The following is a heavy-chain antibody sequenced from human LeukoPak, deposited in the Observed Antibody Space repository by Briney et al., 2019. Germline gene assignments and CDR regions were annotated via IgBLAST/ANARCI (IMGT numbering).Heavy chain of an antibody. Sequence: GGSLRLSCAASGFTFSKMNWVRQAPGEGLEWVSYISSSGSTIYYADSVKGRFTISRDNAKNSLYLQMNSVRAEDTAVYYCARVSVETPMYYFDYWGQGTLVTVSS. CDR1: GFTFSK. D-gene: IGHD5-24*01. CDR3: ARVSVETPMYYFDY. CDR2: ISSSGSTI. V-gene: IGHV3-48*03. J-gene: IGHJ4*02.